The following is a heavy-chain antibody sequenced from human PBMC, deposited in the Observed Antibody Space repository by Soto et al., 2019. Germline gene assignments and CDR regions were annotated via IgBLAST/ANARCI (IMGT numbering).Heavy chain of an antibody. Sequence: GSLRPSCAASGLIFSDVWMTWVRQAPGKGLEWVGRIKTKPDDGTIDYAAPVRGRFTISRDDSKNTLYLQMTSLTPDDTGVYYCTTSNLGVDFWGPGTLVTVSS. D-gene: IGHD1-1*01. CDR1: GLIFSDVW. CDR2: IKTKPDDGTI. CDR3: TTSNLGVDF. V-gene: IGHV3-15*01. J-gene: IGHJ4*02.